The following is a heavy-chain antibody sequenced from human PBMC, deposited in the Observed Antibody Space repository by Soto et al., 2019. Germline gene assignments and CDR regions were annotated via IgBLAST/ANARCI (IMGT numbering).Heavy chain of an antibody. D-gene: IGHD3-10*01. CDR1: GGSISSYY. Sequence: SETLSLTCTVSGGSISSYYWSWIRQPPGKGLEWIGYIYYSGSTNYNPSLKSRDTISVDTSKNQFSLKLSSVTAADTAVYYCARHGLWFGDGMDYYYGMDVWGQGTTVTVSS. CDR3: ARHGLWFGDGMDYYYGMDV. CDR2: IYYSGST. J-gene: IGHJ6*02. V-gene: IGHV4-59*08.